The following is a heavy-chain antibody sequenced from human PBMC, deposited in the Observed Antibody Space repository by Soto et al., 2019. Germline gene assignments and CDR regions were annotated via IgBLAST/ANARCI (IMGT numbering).Heavy chain of an antibody. CDR2: VYRSGIT. D-gene: IGHD1-26*01. CDR1: GASFNSQTHF. CDR3: AREDMSGTYYFDY. Sequence: KPSETLSLTCRVPGASFNSQTHFWSWIRQAPGKGLEWIGYVYRSGITNSNPALKSRVFVSADMARNQFSLTLDSVTPADTAVYYCAREDMSGTYYFDYWGPGIQVTVSS. V-gene: IGHV4-61*01. J-gene: IGHJ4*02.